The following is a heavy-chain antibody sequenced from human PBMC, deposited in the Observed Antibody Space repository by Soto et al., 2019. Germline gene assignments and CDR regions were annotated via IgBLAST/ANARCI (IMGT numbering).Heavy chain of an antibody. V-gene: IGHV3-30*18. CDR2: MSYDGSKK. D-gene: IGHD6-13*01. J-gene: IGHJ1*01. CDR3: AKLETSGDMPTMAAAETH. Sequence: QVQLVEFGGGVVQPGGSLRLSCAASGFSFSAYGMHWVRQSPGKGLECVAVMSYDGSKKYYLDSVKGRFTISRDNSQNTLFLQMTTMRPEDSALYYCAKLETSGDMPTMAAAETHWGQGTLVTVSS. CDR1: GFSFSAYG.